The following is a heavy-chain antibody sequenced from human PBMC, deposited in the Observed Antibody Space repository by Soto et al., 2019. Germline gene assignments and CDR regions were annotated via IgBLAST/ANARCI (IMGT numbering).Heavy chain of an antibody. J-gene: IGHJ6*02. D-gene: IGHD3-22*01. CDR3: ARLSVVDYYGMDV. Sequence: GKGLEWMGRIDPSDSYSNYSPSFQGHVTISADKSISTAYLQWNSLKASDTAIYYCARLSVVDYYGMDVWGQGTTVTVSS. V-gene: IGHV5-10-1*01. CDR2: IDPSDSYS.